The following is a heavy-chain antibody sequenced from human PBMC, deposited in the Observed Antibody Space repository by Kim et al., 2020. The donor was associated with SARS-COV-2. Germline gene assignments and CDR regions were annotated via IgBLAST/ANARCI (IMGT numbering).Heavy chain of an antibody. V-gene: IGHV4-34*12. CDR1: GGSFSGYY. D-gene: IGHD3-3*01. J-gene: IGHJ4*02. CDR2: ILHSGST. Sequence: SETLSLTCAVYGGSFSGYYWSWIRQPPGKGLEWLGEILHSGSTNYNPSLKGRVTMSVDTSKNQFSLNLTSVTAADTAVYYCARVTLTGVGFNYWGQGTPVSVSS. CDR3: ARVTLTGVGFNY.